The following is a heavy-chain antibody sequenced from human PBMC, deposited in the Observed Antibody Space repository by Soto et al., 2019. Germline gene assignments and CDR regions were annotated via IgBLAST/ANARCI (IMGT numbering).Heavy chain of an antibody. J-gene: IGHJ3*02. CDR1: GFTFSIYA. CDR2: ISGSGGST. Sequence: EVQLLESGGGLVQPGVSLRLSCAASGFTFSIYAMTWVRQAPGKGLEWVSSISGSGGSTYYADSVKGRFTISRDNSKNTLYLQMKSLRAEDTALYYCAKPYYYGSGTGPDAFDIWGQGTMVTVSS. CDR3: AKPYYYGSGTGPDAFDI. D-gene: IGHD3-10*01. V-gene: IGHV3-23*01.